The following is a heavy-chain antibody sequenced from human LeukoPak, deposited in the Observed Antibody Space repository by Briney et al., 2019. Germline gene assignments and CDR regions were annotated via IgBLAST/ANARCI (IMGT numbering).Heavy chain of an antibody. CDR1: GFTLSSYG. V-gene: IGHV3-30*02. CDR3: AKDGGSGTANIDY. J-gene: IGHJ4*02. CDR2: IRYDGSNK. D-gene: IGHD5-18*01. Sequence: GGSLRLSCAASGFTLSSYGMHWVRQAPGKGLEWVAFIRYDGSNKYYADSVKGRFTISRDNSKNTLYLQMNSLRAEDTAVYYCAKDGGSGTANIDYWGQGTLVTVSS.